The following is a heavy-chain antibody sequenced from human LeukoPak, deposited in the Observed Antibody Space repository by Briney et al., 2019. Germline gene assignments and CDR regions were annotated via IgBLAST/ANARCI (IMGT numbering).Heavy chain of an antibody. D-gene: IGHD5-12*01. CDR1: GFTFSGSA. CDR3: TRLGEYSGNSDDY. J-gene: IGHJ4*02. V-gene: IGHV3-73*01. Sequence: GGSLKLPCAASGFTFSGSAIHWVRQASGKGLDWVGRIRSKAKSYATAYAESVKGRFTISRDDSENTAYLQMNSLKTEDTAVYYCTRLGEYSGNSDDYWGQGTLVTVSS. CDR2: IRSKAKSYAT.